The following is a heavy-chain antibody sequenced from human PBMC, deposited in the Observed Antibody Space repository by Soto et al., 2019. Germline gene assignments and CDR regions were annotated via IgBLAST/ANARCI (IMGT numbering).Heavy chain of an antibody. J-gene: IGHJ4*02. V-gene: IGHV5-51*01. D-gene: IGHD2-15*01. CDR3: ASSQWSAFDY. CDR2: IYPGDSDT. CDR1: VYSFTSYW. Sequence: GESLKISCKGSVYSFTSYWIGWVRQMPGKGLEWMGIIYPGDSDTNYNPSLKSRVTISVDTSKNQFSLKLSSVTAADTAVYYCASSQWSAFDYWGQGTLVTVSS.